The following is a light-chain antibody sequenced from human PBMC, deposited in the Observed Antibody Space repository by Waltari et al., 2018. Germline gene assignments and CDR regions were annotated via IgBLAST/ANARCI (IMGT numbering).Light chain of an antibody. CDR3: SLYMGSGIWV. CDR1: SGSVSTTSY. CDR2: KGS. J-gene: IGLJ3*02. Sequence: QTVVTQEPSLSVSPGGTVTLTCALTSGSVSTTSYATWYQQTPGPPPRTLVYKGSSRSSGVPDLFSGSVLGNTAALTITGAQADDESNYYCSLYMGSGIWVFGGGTKLTVL. V-gene: IGLV8-61*01.